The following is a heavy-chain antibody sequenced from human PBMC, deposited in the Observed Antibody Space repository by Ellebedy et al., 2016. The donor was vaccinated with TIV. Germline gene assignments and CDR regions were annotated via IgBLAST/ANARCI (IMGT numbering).Heavy chain of an antibody. CDR2: IYYSGST. J-gene: IGHJ5*02. D-gene: IGHD6-19*01. Sequence: MPSETLSLTCTVSGCSISSYYWSWIRHPPGTGLERIGYIYYSGSTNYNPSLKSRVTISVDTSKNQFSLKLSSVTAADTAVYYCARGYSSGWYNWFDPWGQGTLVTVSS. V-gene: IGHV4-59*01. CDR1: GCSISSYY. CDR3: ARGYSSGWYNWFDP.